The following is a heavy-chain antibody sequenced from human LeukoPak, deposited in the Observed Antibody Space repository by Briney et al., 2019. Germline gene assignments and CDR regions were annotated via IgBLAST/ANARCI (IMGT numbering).Heavy chain of an antibody. CDR2: ISAYNGNT. CDR1: GYTFTSYG. J-gene: IGHJ4*02. D-gene: IGHD3-10*01. Sequence: GASERLSCKASGYTFTSYGISWVRQAPGQGLEWMGWISAYNGNTNYAQKLQGRVTMTTDTSTSTAYMELRSLRSDDTAVYYCAIHYGSGSFPDYWGQGTMVTVSS. V-gene: IGHV1-18*01. CDR3: AIHYGSGSFPDY.